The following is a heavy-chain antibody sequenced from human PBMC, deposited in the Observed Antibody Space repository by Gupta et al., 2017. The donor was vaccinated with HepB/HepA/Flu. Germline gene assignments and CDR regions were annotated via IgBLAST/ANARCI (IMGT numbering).Heavy chain of an antibody. V-gene: IGHV3-23*01. Sequence: EVQLLESGGRIIQPGRSLRLSCAASGFTFATYAMSWVRQAPGKGLEWVSSIFGGGDSTEYADSVKGRFTIYRDKSKKTLYLQMNSLRVEDTAMYFWATWRWEQSEFENWGQGSLVTVSS. CDR3: ATWRWEQSEFEN. D-gene: IGHD5-24*01. J-gene: IGHJ4*02. CDR1: GFTFATYA. CDR2: IFGGGDST.